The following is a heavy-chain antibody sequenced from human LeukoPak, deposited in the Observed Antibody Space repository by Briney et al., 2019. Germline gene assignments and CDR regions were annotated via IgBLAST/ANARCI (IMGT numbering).Heavy chain of an antibody. D-gene: IGHD1-26*01. J-gene: IGHJ4*02. Sequence: GRSLRLSCAASGFTFSSYGMHWVRQAPGKGLEWVAVIPYDGSNKYYADSVKGRFTISRDNSKNTLYLQMNSLRAEDTAVYYCAKGARRGGSGSSYFDYWGQGTLVTVSS. CDR1: GFTFSSYG. CDR2: IPYDGSNK. CDR3: AKGARRGGSGSSYFDY. V-gene: IGHV3-30*18.